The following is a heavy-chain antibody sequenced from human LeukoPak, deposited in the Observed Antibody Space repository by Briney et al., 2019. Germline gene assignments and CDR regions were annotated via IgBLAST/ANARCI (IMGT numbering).Heavy chain of an antibody. CDR2: IISSSSYI. CDR1: GFTFSSQS. J-gene: IGHJ4*02. CDR3: ARSPPVVAARPVDY. D-gene: IGHD6-6*01. V-gene: IGHV3-21*01. Sequence: GVSLRLSCAASGFTFSSQSMNWVTQAPGKGLEGVNYIISSSSYIYYADSVKGRFTISRDNAKNSLYLQMNSLRAEDTAVYYCARSPPVVAARPVDYWGQGTLVTVSS.